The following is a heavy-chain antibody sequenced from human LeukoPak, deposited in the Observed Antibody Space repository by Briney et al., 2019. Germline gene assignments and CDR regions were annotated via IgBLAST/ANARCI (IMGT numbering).Heavy chain of an antibody. Sequence: GGSLRLSCAASGFTFNSYSMNWVRQTPGKGLEWVSYISSSSSTIYYADSVKGRFTISRDNAKNSLYLQMNSLRAEDTAVYYCARRAAYSSSWWTYFDYWGQGTLVTVSS. CDR2: ISSSSSTI. D-gene: IGHD6-13*01. CDR1: GFTFNSYS. J-gene: IGHJ4*02. CDR3: ARRAAYSSSWWTYFDY. V-gene: IGHV3-48*04.